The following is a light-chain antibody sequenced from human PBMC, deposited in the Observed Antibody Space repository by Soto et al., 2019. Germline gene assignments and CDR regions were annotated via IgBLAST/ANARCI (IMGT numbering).Light chain of an antibody. Sequence: DIPMTQSPSTLSVSVGDRVTITCRASQSISNYLGWYQQQPGKAPNLLIYDASTLEIGVPSRFSGSGSGTEFALTISSLQADDFATYYCQQYNTYSSCSFGQGTKVEI. J-gene: IGKJ1*01. CDR3: QQYNTYSSCS. CDR2: DAS. V-gene: IGKV1-5*01. CDR1: QSISNY.